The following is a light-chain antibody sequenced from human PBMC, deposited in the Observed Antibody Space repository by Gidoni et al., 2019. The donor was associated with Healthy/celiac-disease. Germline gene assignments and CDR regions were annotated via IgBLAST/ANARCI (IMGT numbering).Light chain of an antibody. CDR1: SRDVGGYNY. CDR3: SSYTSSSTPWV. J-gene: IGLJ3*02. Sequence: QSALTQPASVSGSPGQSLTISCTGTSRDVGGYNYVSWYPQHPGKAPKLIIYEVSNRPSGVPDRFSGSKSGNTASLTISGLQAEDEADYYCSSYTSSSTPWVFGGGTKLTVL. V-gene: IGLV2-14*01. CDR2: EVS.